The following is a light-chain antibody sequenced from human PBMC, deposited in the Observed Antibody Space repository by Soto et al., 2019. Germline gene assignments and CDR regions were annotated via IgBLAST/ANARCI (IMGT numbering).Light chain of an antibody. V-gene: IGLV1-40*01. CDR3: QSYDSSLSGSV. Sequence: QLVLTQPPSVSGAPGQRVTISCTGNSSNIGAGYDVHWYQQLPGAAPKLLIYGNSNRPSGVPDRFSGSKSGTSASLAITGLQAEDEADYYCQSYDSSLSGSVLGTGTKLTVL. CDR2: GNS. J-gene: IGLJ1*01. CDR1: SSNIGAGYD.